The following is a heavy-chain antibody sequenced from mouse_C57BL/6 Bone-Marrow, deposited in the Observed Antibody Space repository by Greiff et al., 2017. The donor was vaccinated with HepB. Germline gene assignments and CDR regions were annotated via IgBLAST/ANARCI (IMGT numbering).Heavy chain of an antibody. Sequence: EPGGGLVQPKGSLKLSCAASGFSFNTYAMNWVRQAPGKGLEWVARIRSKSNNYATYYADSVKDRFTISRDDSESMLYLQMNNLKTEDTAMYYCVRQGSSSAWFAYWGQGTLVTVSA. CDR2: IRSKSNNYAT. V-gene: IGHV10-1*01. D-gene: IGHD1-1*01. J-gene: IGHJ3*01. CDR3: VRQGSSSAWFAY. CDR1: GFSFNTYA.